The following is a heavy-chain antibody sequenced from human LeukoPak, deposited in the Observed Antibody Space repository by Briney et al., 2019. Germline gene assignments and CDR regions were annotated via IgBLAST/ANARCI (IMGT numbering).Heavy chain of an antibody. V-gene: IGHV3-9*01. D-gene: IGHD5-18*01. CDR3: AKGYSYGLSYYFDS. CDR1: GFTFDDYA. Sequence: SLRLSCAASGFTFDDYAMHWVRQAPGKGLEWVSGISWNSGGIGYADSVRGRFTISRDNAKNSLYLQMNSLRPEDTALYYCAKGYSYGLSYYFDSWGQGTLVTVSS. J-gene: IGHJ4*02. CDR2: ISWNSGGI.